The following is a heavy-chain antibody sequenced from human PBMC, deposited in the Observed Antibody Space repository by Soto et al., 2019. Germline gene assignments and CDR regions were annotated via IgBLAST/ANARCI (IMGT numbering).Heavy chain of an antibody. D-gene: IGHD5-18*01. V-gene: IGHV4-30-2*01. J-gene: IGHJ4*02. CDR3: ARARVDTAIVDS. Sequence: SETLSLTCAVSGGSISSGGYSWSWIRQPPGKGLEGIGYIYHSGSIYYNPSLKSRVTISIDTSKNQFSLKLSSVTAADTAVYYCARARVDTAIVDSWGQGTLVTVSS. CDR1: GGSISSGGYS. CDR2: IYHSGSI.